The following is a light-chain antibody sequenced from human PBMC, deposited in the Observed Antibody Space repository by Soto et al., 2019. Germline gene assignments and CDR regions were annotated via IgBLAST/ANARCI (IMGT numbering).Light chain of an antibody. CDR3: QQYNNWHPYT. J-gene: IGKJ2*01. CDR1: QSVSSD. CDR2: GSS. Sequence: EVVMTQSPSTLSVSPGGRATLSCRASQSVSSDLAWYQQKPGQAPRLLIYGSSTRATGVPARFTGSGSGTELTLPISSLQSEDCAVYYCQQYNNWHPYTFGQGTKLEIK. V-gene: IGKV3-15*01.